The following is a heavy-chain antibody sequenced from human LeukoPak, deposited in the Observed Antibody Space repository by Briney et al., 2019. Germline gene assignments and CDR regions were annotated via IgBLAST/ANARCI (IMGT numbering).Heavy chain of an antibody. J-gene: IGHJ5*02. V-gene: IGHV4-39*01. Sequence: SETLSLTCTVSGGSISSSSYYWGWIRQPPGKGLEWIGSIYYSGSTYYNPSLKSRVTISVDTSKNQFSLKLSSVTAADTAVYYCARPQYYYDSSGYYYHWFDPWGQGTLVTVSS. CDR1: GGSISSSSYY. CDR2: IYYSGST. D-gene: IGHD3-22*01. CDR3: ARPQYYYDSSGYYYHWFDP.